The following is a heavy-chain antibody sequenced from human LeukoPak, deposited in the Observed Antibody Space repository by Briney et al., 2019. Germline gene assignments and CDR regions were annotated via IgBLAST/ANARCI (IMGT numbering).Heavy chain of an antibody. CDR2: FDAEEGET. J-gene: IGHJ4*02. V-gene: IGHV1-24*01. D-gene: IGHD6-13*01. Sequence: ALVKVSCKVSGYILTELSMHWVRQAPGKGLEWMGGFDAEEGETIYSQKFQGRVTMTEDTSTDTAYMELSSLRSEDTAVYYCATGGMYSGSGFDFWGQGTLVTVSS. CDR3: ATGGMYSGSGFDF. CDR1: GYILTELS.